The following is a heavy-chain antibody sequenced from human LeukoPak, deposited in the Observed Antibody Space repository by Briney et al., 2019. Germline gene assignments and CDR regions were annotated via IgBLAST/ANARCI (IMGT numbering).Heavy chain of an antibody. J-gene: IGHJ4*02. CDR2: INHSGST. CDR1: GGSFSGYY. V-gene: IGHV4-34*01. D-gene: IGHD3-9*01. Sequence: SETLSLTCAVYGGSFSGYYWSWIRQPPGKGLEWIGEINHSGSTNYNPSLKSRVTISVDTSKNQFSPKLSSVTAADTAVYYCARVEDYDILTAGAVGGNRYPDYWGQGTLVTVSS. CDR3: ARVEDYDILTAGAVGGNRYPDY.